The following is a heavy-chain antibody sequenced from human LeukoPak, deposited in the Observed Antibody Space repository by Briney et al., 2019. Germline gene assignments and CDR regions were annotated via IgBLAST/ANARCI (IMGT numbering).Heavy chain of an antibody. V-gene: IGHV1-69*01. CDR2: IIPIFGTA. CDR1: GGTFSSYA. J-gene: IGHJ4*02. Sequence: SVKVSCMASGGTFSSYAISWVRQAPGKGLEWMGGIIPIFGTANYAQKFQGRVTITADESTSTAYMELSSLRSEDTAVYYCARVRFGCSSTSCYGDFDYWGQGTLVTVSS. CDR3: ARVRFGCSSTSCYGDFDY. D-gene: IGHD2-2*01.